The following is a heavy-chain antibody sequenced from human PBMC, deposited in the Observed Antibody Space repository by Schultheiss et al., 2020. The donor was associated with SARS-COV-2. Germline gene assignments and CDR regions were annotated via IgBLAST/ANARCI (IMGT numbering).Heavy chain of an antibody. CDR3: ARDQHGSGAWIDY. J-gene: IGHJ4*02. D-gene: IGHD3-10*01. Sequence: GGSLRLSCAASGFTFSSYWMHWVRQAPGKGLVWVSRINSDGGSTRYADSVKGRFTISRDNAKNSLYLQMNSLRDEDTAVYYCARDQHGSGAWIDYWGQGTLVTVSS. V-gene: IGHV3-74*01. CDR1: GFTFSSYW. CDR2: INSDGGST.